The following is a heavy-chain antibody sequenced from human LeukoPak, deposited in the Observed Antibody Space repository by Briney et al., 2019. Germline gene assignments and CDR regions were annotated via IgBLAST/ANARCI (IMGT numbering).Heavy chain of an antibody. V-gene: IGHV1-69*04. J-gene: IGHJ3*02. CDR3: ARDRRGYCSGGSCYYAFDI. CDR2: IIPILGIA. D-gene: IGHD2-15*01. CDR1: GGTFSSYA. Sequence: SVKVSCKASGGTFSSYAISWVRQAPGQGLEWMGRIIPILGIANYAQKFQGRVTITADKSTSTAYMELSSLRSDDTAVYYCARDRRGYCSGGSCYYAFDIWGQGTMVTVSS.